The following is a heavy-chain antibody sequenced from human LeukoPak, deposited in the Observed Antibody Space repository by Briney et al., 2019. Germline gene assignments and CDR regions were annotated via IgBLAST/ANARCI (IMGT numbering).Heavy chain of an antibody. V-gene: IGHV4-39*02. CDR2: IYYSGST. CDR3: AKDWSVYYGSGSFDY. J-gene: IGHJ4*02. Sequence: SETLSLTCTVSGGSISSSSYYWGWIRQPPGKGLEWIGGIYYSGSTYYNPSLKSRVTISVDTSKNQFSLKLSSVTAADTAVYYCAKDWSVYYGSGSFDYWGQGTLVTVSS. D-gene: IGHD3-10*01. CDR1: GGSISSSSYY.